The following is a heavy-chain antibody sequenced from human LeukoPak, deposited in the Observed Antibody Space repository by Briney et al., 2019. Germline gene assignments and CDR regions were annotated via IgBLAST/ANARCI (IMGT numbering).Heavy chain of an antibody. Sequence: SETLSLTCTVSGGSFSSSSCSWGWIRQPPGKGLEWIGSIYYSGSTYYNPSLKSRVTISVDTSKNQFSLKLSSVTAADTAVYYCARDRSSYFDYWGQGTLVTVSP. CDR1: GGSFSSSSCS. D-gene: IGHD1-14*01. CDR2: IYYSGST. CDR3: ARDRSSYFDY. J-gene: IGHJ4*02. V-gene: IGHV4-39*01.